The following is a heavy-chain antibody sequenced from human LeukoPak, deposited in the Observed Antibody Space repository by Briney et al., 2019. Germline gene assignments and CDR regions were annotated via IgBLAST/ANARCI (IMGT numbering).Heavy chain of an antibody. CDR3: ATDLGSSRPNF. J-gene: IGHJ4*02. Sequence: GGSLRLSCAASGLTFSIYGMTWVRQAPGKGLEWVANIKQDGSEKYYVDSAKGRFTISRDNAKNSLYLQMNSLRAEDTAVYYCATDLGSSRPNFWGQGILVTVSS. D-gene: IGHD6-13*01. CDR2: IKQDGSEK. CDR1: GLTFSIYG. V-gene: IGHV3-7*01.